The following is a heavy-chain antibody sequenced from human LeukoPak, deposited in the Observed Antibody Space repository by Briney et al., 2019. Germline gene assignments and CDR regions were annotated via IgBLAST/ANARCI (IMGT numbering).Heavy chain of an antibody. Sequence: SETLSLTCTVSGGSMSSYYWDWIRQPPGKGLEWIGYIYYGGSTDCNPSLKSRVTISVDTSKNQFSLKLSSVTAADTAVYYCARDVGGGPFFDYWGQGTLVTVSS. J-gene: IGHJ4*02. V-gene: IGHV4-59*01. CDR3: ARDVGGGPFFDY. D-gene: IGHD2-15*01. CDR2: IYYGGST. CDR1: GGSMSSYY.